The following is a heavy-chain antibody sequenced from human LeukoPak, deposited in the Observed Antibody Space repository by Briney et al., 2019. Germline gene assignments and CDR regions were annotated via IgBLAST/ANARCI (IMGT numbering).Heavy chain of an antibody. CDR2: IWYDGTSK. Sequence: GGSLRLSCAASGLSLSAYGVHWARHARGEGGEGVAVIWYDGTSKDYADSVKGRFTFSRDNSKNTLYLQMNSLTVEDTAVYYCARSQSSSLIDSWGQGTLVTVSS. J-gene: IGHJ4*02. D-gene: IGHD6-13*01. V-gene: IGHV3-33*01. CDR1: GLSLSAYG. CDR3: ARSQSSSLIDS.